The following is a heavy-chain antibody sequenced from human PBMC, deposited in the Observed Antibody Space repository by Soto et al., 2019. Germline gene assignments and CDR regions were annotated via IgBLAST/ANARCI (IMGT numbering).Heavy chain of an antibody. CDR2: IYHSGST. CDR1: CYSIISGYY. J-gene: IGHJ4*02. D-gene: IGHD5-12*01. CDR3: ARGPSVEMATINPFDY. V-gene: IGHV4-38-2*01. Sequence: SETLSLTCAFSCYSIISGYYWGWIRQPPGKGLEWIGSIYHSGSTYYNPSLKSRVTISVDTSKNQFSLKLSSVTAADTAVYYCARGPSVEMATINPFDYWGQGTLVTVSS.